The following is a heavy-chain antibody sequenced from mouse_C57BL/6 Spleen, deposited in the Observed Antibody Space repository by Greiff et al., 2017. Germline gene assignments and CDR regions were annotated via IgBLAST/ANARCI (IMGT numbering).Heavy chain of an antibody. J-gene: IGHJ1*03. CDR2: ISSGSSTI. Sequence: EVKLVESGGGLVKPGGSLKLSCAASGFTFSDYGMHWVRQAPEKGLEWVAYISSGSSTIYYADTVKGRFTISRDNAKNTLFLQMTSLRSEDTAMYYCARHSWEDWYFDVWGTGTTVTVSS. D-gene: IGHD4-1*01. V-gene: IGHV5-17*01. CDR1: GFTFSDYG. CDR3: ARHSWEDWYFDV.